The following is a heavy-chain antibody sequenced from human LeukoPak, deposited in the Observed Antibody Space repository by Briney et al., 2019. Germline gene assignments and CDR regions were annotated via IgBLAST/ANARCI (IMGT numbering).Heavy chain of an antibody. D-gene: IGHD2-2*01. V-gene: IGHV3-74*01. Sequence: PGGSLRLSCGASGFTFSRHWIHWVRQAPEKGLVGVSHINADGSATYYAASVKGRFTISRDNARNTLYLQLHSLTAEDTGVYYCVRGALRDCSYTSCTRGNWFDPWGQGTLVTVSS. CDR1: GFTFSRHW. CDR2: INADGSAT. CDR3: VRGALRDCSYTSCTRGNWFDP. J-gene: IGHJ5*02.